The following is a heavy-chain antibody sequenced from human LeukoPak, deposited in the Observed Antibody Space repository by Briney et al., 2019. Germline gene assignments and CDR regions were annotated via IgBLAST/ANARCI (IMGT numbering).Heavy chain of an antibody. Sequence: SETLSLTCTVSGGSICSSSYYCGWIRQPRGRGLGWIGSIYYSGSTYYNPSLKSRVTISVDTSKNQFSMKLSSVTAADTAVYYCARAERWLQYLDSFDIWGQETMVTVSS. CDR3: ARAERWLQYLDSFDI. J-gene: IGHJ3*02. CDR2: IYYSGST. D-gene: IGHD5-24*01. CDR1: GGSICSSSYY. V-gene: IGHV4-39*01.